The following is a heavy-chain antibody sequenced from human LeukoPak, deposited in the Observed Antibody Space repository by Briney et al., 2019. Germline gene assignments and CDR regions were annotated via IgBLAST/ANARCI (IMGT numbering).Heavy chain of an antibody. V-gene: IGHV1-18*01. CDR2: ISAYNGNT. CDR1: GYTFTSYG. J-gene: IGHJ4*02. CDR3: ARVPDIYCPSTSCVDY. Sequence: ASVRVSCKASGYTFTSYGISWVRQAPGQGLEWMGWISAYNGNTNYAQKLQGRVTMTTDTSTSTAYMELRSLRSDDTAVYYCARVPDIYCPSTSCVDYWGQETLVTVSS. D-gene: IGHD2-2*01.